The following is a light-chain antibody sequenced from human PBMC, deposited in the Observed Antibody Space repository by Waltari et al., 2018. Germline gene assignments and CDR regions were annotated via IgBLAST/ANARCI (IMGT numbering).Light chain of an antibody. CDR3: QQHGTLPAT. CDR2: RAS. CDR1: QTVGSSS. J-gene: IGKJ1*01. V-gene: IGKV3-20*01. Sequence: ETVLTQSPGTAASSPGERVTISCRASQTVGSSSLAWYQQKPGQAPRLVIYRASRRATGSPDRFSGSGSGTDFSLTISRLEPEEFAVYYCQQHGTLPATFGQGTKVEIK.